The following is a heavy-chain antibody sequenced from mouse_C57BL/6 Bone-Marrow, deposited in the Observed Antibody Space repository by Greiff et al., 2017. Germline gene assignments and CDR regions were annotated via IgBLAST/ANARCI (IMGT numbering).Heavy chain of an antibody. Sequence: EVQLQQSGPELVKPGASVKISCKASGYTFTDYYMNWVKQSHGKSLEWIGDINPNNGGTSYNQKFKGKATLTVDKSSSTAYMELRSLTSEDSAVYYGARARYYYGSSHWYFDVWGTGTTVTVSS. D-gene: IGHD1-1*01. CDR3: ARARYYYGSSHWYFDV. CDR1: GYTFTDYY. J-gene: IGHJ1*03. V-gene: IGHV1-26*01. CDR2: INPNNGGT.